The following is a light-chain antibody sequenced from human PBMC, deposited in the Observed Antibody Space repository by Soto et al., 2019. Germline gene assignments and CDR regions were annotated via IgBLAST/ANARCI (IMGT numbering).Light chain of an antibody. CDR3: QQSYSTPLT. Sequence: DIQMTQSPSAMSASVGDRVTITCRASQGINNHLVWFQQRPGEVPKRLIFGTYNLQSGVPSRFSGSGSWTDFTLTISSLQPEDFATYYCQQSYSTPLTFGQGTKVDIK. V-gene: IGKV1-17*03. J-gene: IGKJ1*01. CDR2: GTY. CDR1: QGINNH.